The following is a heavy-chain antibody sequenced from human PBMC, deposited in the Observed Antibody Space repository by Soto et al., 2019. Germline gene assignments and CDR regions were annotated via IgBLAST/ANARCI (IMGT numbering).Heavy chain of an antibody. J-gene: IGHJ4*02. CDR1: GGSISSSSYY. D-gene: IGHD6-19*01. Sequence: SEPLSLTCTVSGGSISSSSYYWGWIRQPPGKGLEWIGSIYYSGSTYYNPSLKSRVTISVDTSKNQFSLKLSSVTAADTAVYYCAREGSGWPDYWGQGTLVTVSS. CDR2: IYYSGST. V-gene: IGHV4-39*02. CDR3: AREGSGWPDY.